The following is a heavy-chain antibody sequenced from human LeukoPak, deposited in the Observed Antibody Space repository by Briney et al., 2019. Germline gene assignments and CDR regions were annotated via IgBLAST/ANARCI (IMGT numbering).Heavy chain of an antibody. CDR2: IYYSGST. CDR1: GGSISSYY. D-gene: IGHD3-10*01. V-gene: IGHV4-59*08. Sequence: SETLSLTCTVSGGSISSYYWSWIRQPPGKGLEWIGYIYYSGSTNYNPCLKSRVTISVDTSKNQFSLKLSSVTAADTAVYYCARHITYGSGSFDYWGQGTLVTVSS. J-gene: IGHJ4*02. CDR3: ARHITYGSGSFDY.